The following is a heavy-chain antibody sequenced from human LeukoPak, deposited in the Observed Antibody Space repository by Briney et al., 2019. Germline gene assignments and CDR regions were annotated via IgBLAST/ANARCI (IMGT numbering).Heavy chain of an antibody. CDR2: IYHSGST. V-gene: IGHV4-38-2*02. D-gene: IGHD5-18*01. CDR3: AAVDTAMVTGLHLFDY. CDR1: GYSISSGYY. Sequence: LETLSLTCTVSGYSISSGYYWGWIRQPPGKGLEWIGSIYHSGSTYYNPSLKSRVTISVDTSKNQFSLKPSSVTAADTAVYYCAAVDTAMVTGLHLFDYWGQGTLVTVSS. J-gene: IGHJ4*02.